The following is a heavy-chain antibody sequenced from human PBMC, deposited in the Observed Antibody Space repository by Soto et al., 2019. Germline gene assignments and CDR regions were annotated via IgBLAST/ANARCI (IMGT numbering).Heavy chain of an antibody. D-gene: IGHD6-19*01. CDR1: GYTFTSYG. CDR3: ARDLESSGWYPDAFDI. J-gene: IGHJ3*02. V-gene: IGHV1-18*01. CDR2: ISAYNGNT. Sequence: ASVKVSCKASGYTFTSYGISWVRQAPGQGLEWMGWISAYNGNTNYAQKPQGRVTMTTDTSTSTAYMELRSLRSDDTAVYYCARDLESSGWYPDAFDIWGQGTMVTVS.